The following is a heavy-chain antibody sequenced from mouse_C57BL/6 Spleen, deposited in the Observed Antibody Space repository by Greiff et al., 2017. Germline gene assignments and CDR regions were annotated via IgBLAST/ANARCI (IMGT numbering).Heavy chain of an antibody. D-gene: IGHD1-1*01. V-gene: IGHV1-7*01. Sequence: QVQLQQSGAELAKPGASVKLSCKASGYTFTSYWMHWVKQRHGQGLEWIGYINPSSGYTKYKQKFKDKATLTADKSSSTADMQLSSLTYEDSADYYCARDGLLRAFAYWGQGNLVTVAA. CDR1: GYTFTSYW. CDR2: INPSSGYT. CDR3: ARDGLLRAFAY. J-gene: IGHJ3*01.